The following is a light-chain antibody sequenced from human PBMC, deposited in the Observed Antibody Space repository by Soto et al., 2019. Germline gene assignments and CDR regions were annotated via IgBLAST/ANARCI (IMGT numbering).Light chain of an antibody. CDR3: LHHNSDRALS. Sequence: DIQMTQSPSSLSASVGDRVTITCRASQSIRNDLGWYQQKSGKAPRRLIYAASTLQTGVPSRISGSGSGREFTLTISGLQPEDFATYYCLHHNSDRALSFGGGTKVE. CDR2: AAS. V-gene: IGKV1-17*01. J-gene: IGKJ4*01. CDR1: QSIRND.